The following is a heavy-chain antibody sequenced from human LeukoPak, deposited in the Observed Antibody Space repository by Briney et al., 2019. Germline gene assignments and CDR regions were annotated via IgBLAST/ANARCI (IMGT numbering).Heavy chain of an antibody. V-gene: IGHV1-8*01. CDR2: MNPNSGNT. J-gene: IGHJ6*02. Sequence: VASVKLYCKASGYTFTSYDINWVRQATGQGLEWMGWMNPNSGNTGYAQKFQGRVTMTRNTSISTAYMELSSLTSEATAVYYCARIYDFYNYYGMDVWGQGTTVTVSS. D-gene: IGHD3-3*01. CDR3: ARIYDFYNYYGMDV. CDR1: GYTFTSYD.